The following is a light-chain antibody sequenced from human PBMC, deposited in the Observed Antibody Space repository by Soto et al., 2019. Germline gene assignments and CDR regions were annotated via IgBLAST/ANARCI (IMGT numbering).Light chain of an antibody. V-gene: IGKV3-15*01. CDR3: QQDNNWPPIT. CDR1: QSVRSK. Sequence: EIVMTQSPGTLSVSPGERATLSCRASQSVRSKLAWYQQKPGQAPRLLIYDASTRATGIPARFSGSGSGTEFTLTISSLQSEDFAVYYCQQDNNWPPITFGQGKRLEIK. CDR2: DAS. J-gene: IGKJ5*01.